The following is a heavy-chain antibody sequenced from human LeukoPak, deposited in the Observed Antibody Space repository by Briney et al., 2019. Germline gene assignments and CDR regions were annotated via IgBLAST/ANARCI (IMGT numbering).Heavy chain of an antibody. V-gene: IGHV4-39*01. CDR3: ARFPITFWAFDI. J-gene: IGHJ3*02. Sequence: PSETLSLTCTVSGGSISSSSYYWGWIRQPPGKGLEWIGSIYYSGSTYYNPSLKSRVTISVDTSKNQFSLKLSSVTAADTAVYYCARFPITFWAFDIWGQGTMVTVSS. CDR2: IYYSGST. D-gene: IGHD3-16*01. CDR1: GGSISSSSYY.